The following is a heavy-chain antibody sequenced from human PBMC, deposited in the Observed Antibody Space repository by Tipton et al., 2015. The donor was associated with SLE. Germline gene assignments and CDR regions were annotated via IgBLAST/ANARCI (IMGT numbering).Heavy chain of an antibody. J-gene: IGHJ4*02. V-gene: IGHV4-59*01. D-gene: IGHD3-9*01. CDR2: IFYSGST. Sequence: TLSLTCTVSGGSLSSYYWSWIRQAPGKGLEWIGYIFYSGSTHYNPSLKSRVTISVDTSNNQFSLKLTSVTAADTAVYYCVRSPDWACSYFDYWGQGSLVSVSS. CDR3: VRSPDWACSYFDY. CDR1: GGSLSSYY.